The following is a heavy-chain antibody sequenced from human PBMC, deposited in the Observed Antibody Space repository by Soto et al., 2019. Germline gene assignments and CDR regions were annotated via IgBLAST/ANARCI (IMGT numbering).Heavy chain of an antibody. D-gene: IGHD2-2*01. CDR1: GFTFSSYA. J-gene: IGHJ4*02. V-gene: IGHV3-23*01. CDR2: ISGSGGST. Sequence: PGGSLRLSCAASGFTFSSYAMSWVRQAPGKGLEWVSAISGSGGSTYYADSVKGRFTISRDNSKNTLYLQMNSLRAEDTAVYYCAKSSPVPDIVVVPAELDYWGQGTLVTVSS. CDR3: AKSSPVPDIVVVPAELDY.